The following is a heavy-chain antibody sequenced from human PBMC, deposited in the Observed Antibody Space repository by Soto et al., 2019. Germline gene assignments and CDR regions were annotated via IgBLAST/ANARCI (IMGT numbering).Heavy chain of an antibody. CDR3: ARAGHPTRGSSWYLRRYYYYYMDV. V-gene: IGHV3-11*01. CDR1: GFTFSDYY. J-gene: IGHJ6*03. Sequence: ESGGGLVKPGGSLRLSCAASGFTFSDYYMSWIRQAPGKGLEWVSYISSSGSTIYYADSVKGRFTISRDNAKNSLYLQMNSLRAEDTAVYYCARAGHPTRGSSWYLRRYYYYYMDVWGKGTTVTVSS. D-gene: IGHD6-13*01. CDR2: ISSSGSTI.